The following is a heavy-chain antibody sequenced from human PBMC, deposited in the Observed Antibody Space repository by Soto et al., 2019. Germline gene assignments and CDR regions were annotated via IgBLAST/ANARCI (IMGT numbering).Heavy chain of an antibody. V-gene: IGHV1-69*01. D-gene: IGHD3-22*01. J-gene: IGHJ4*02. Sequence: QVQLVQSGAEVKKPGSSVTVSCKASGGTISSYGISWVRQAPGQGLEWMGGIIPIFGTANYAQKFQGRVTITADESTSTAYMELSSLKSEDTAVYYCAKGDYYDSSGYLDYWGQGTLVTVSS. CDR2: IIPIFGTA. CDR3: AKGDYYDSSGYLDY. CDR1: GGTISSYG.